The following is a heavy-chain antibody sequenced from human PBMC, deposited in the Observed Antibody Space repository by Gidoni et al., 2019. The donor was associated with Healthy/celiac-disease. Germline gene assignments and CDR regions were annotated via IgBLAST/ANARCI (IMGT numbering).Heavy chain of an antibody. J-gene: IGHJ3*02. D-gene: IGHD3-22*01. CDR1: GFTFSSYA. CDR3: AKEKYYYDSSGYRGAFDI. Sequence: EVQLLESGGGLVQPGGSLRLSCAASGFTFSSYAMSWVRQAPGTGLEWVSAISGSGGSTYYADSVKGRFTISRDNSKNTLYLQMNSLRAEDTAVYYCAKEKYYYDSSGYRGAFDIWGQGTMVTVSS. V-gene: IGHV3-23*01. CDR2: ISGSGGST.